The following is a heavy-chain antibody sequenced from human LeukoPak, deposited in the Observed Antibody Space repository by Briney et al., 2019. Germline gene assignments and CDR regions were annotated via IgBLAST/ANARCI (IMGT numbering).Heavy chain of an antibody. D-gene: IGHD6-13*01. Sequence: SETLSLTCSVSGGSIRGHYWSWIRQPPGKGLEWIGYIYYSGSTTYNPSLKSRATISVDTSKNQSSLRLNSVTAADTAMYYCARGPYSSNYLQEYYFDPWGQGTLVTVSS. J-gene: IGHJ4*02. CDR2: IYYSGST. V-gene: IGHV4-59*11. CDR3: ARGPYSSNYLQEYYFDP. CDR1: GGSIRGHY.